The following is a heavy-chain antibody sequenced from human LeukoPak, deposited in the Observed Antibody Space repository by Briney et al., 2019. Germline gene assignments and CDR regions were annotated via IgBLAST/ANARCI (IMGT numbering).Heavy chain of an antibody. CDR2: IIPIFGTA. CDR3: ARDLFRVGATTATNDY. Sequence: GASVKVSCKASGGTFSSYAISWVRQAPGQGLEWMGGIIPIFGTANYAQKFQGRVTITADESTSTAYMELSSLRSEDTAVYYCARDLFRVGATTATNDYWGQGTLVTVSS. CDR1: GGTFSSYA. D-gene: IGHD1-26*01. V-gene: IGHV1-69*13. J-gene: IGHJ4*02.